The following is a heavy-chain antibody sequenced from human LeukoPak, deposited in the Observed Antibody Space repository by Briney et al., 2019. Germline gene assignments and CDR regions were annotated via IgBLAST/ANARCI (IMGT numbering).Heavy chain of an antibody. CDR3: AKVRGAYSSGYFFDY. CDR1: GFTFSSYW. J-gene: IGHJ4*02. CDR2: IKQDGSDK. Sequence: GGSLRLSCAASGFTFSSYWMAWVRQAPGKGPEWVANIKQDGSDKNYVDSVKGRFTISRDNAKKSLDLQMNSLRAEDTAFYYCAKVRGAYSSGYFFDYWGQGTLVTVSS. D-gene: IGHD6-19*01. V-gene: IGHV3-7*03.